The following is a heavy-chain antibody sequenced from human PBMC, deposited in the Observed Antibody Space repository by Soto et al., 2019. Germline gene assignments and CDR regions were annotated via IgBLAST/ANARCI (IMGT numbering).Heavy chain of an antibody. V-gene: IGHV3-30*18. J-gene: IGHJ6*02. CDR1: GFSISDYG. CDR2: ILYDGSNT. CDR3: AKGAGDRLSLGMDV. Sequence: QVHLVESGGGVVQPGWSLRLSCAASGFSISDYGMEWVRQAPGKGLEWVALILYDGSNTYYADSVKGRFTISRDNSKDTLFLQMTGLRREDTAVYYCAKGAGDRLSLGMDVWGQGTTVTVSS. D-gene: IGHD1-26*01.